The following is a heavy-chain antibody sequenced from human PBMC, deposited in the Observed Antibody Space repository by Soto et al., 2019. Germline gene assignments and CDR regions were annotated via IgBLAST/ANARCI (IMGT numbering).Heavy chain of an antibody. D-gene: IGHD3-10*01. Sequence: GGSLRLSCAASGFTFSSYAMSWVRQAPGKGLEWVSAISGSGGSTYYADSVKGRFTISRDNSKNTLYLQMNSLRAEDTAVYYCAKDFLYYYGSGSYYNPGYMDVWGKGTTVTVSS. CDR2: ISGSGGST. CDR3: AKDFLYYYGSGSYYNPGYMDV. V-gene: IGHV3-23*01. J-gene: IGHJ6*03. CDR1: GFTFSSYA.